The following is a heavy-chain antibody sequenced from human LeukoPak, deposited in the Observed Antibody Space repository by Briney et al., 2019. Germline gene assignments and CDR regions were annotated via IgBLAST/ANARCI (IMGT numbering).Heavy chain of an antibody. CDR3: AGPLYDYEMDAFDI. D-gene: IGHD3-16*01. Sequence: PSETLSLTCTVSGGSISSGSYYWNWIRQPAGKGLEWIGRIYTSGTTNYNPSLKSRVTISVDTSKNQFSLKLRSVTAADTAVYYCAGPLYDYEMDAFDIWGQGTMVTVSS. CDR2: IYTSGTT. V-gene: IGHV4-61*02. J-gene: IGHJ3*02. CDR1: GGSISSGSYY.